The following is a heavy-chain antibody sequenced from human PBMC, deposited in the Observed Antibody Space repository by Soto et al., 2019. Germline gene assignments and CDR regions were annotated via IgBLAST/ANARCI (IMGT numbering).Heavy chain of an antibody. CDR3: ARGMGYCSGGSCYFDY. J-gene: IGHJ4*02. Sequence: SDTVSLTCTVSGGSIGSGDYYWRVFGQRPGKGLVRIGYIYYSGSTYYNPSLNIRVTISVATSNNQFSLKLSSVTAADTAVYYCARGMGYCSGGSCYFDYWGQGTLVTVSS. CDR2: IYYSGST. CDR1: GGSIGSGDYY. D-gene: IGHD2-15*01. V-gene: IGHV4-30-4*02.